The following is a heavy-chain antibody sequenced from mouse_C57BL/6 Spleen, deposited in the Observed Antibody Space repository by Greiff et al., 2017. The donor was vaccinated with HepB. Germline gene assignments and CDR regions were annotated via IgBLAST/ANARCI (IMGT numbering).Heavy chain of an antibody. D-gene: IGHD1-1*01. CDR1: GYTFTSYW. CDR2: IEPSDSYT. J-gene: IGHJ1*03. Sequence: QVQLQQSGAELVMPGASVKLSCKASGYTFTSYWMHWVKQRPGQGLEWIGEIEPSDSYTNYNQKFKGKSTLTVDKSSSTAYMQLSSLTSEDSAVYYCARRGRVVSYWYFDVWGTGTTVTVSS. V-gene: IGHV1-69*01. CDR3: ARRGRVVSYWYFDV.